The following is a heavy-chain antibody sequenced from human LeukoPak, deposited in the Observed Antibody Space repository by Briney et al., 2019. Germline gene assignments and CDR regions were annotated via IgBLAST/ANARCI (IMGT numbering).Heavy chain of an antibody. CDR3: ARHKGVGGGAGFDY. CDR2: IYPGDSDN. J-gene: IGHJ4*02. CDR1: GSSFTSYW. V-gene: IGHV5-51*01. Sequence: GASLKTSYEGSGSSFTSYWIGGGRPLPGKGLGWMGIIYPGDSDNRYSTSLQGQVTISADKSITTAYLQWSSRKASDTAMYYGARHKGVGGGAGFDYWGQGALVTVSS. D-gene: IGHD3-3*01.